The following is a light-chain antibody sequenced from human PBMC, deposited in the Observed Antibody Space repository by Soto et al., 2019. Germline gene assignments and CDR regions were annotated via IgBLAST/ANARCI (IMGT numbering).Light chain of an antibody. Sequence: EIVLPQSPATLSLSPGERATLSCRASQSVSSYLAWYQQKPGQAPRLLIHDASHRATGIPARFSGSGSGTDFTLTISSLEPEYFAVYYCQQRSNWPPVTFGGGTKVEIK. CDR3: QQRSNWPPVT. CDR1: QSVSSY. J-gene: IGKJ4*01. V-gene: IGKV3-11*01. CDR2: DAS.